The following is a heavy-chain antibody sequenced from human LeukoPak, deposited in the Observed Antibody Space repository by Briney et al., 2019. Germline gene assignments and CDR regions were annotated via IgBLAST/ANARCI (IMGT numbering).Heavy chain of an antibody. CDR3: ARGSPIVTTNGYFNY. J-gene: IGHJ4*02. V-gene: IGHV4-34*01. CDR1: GGSFSGYY. CDR2: IIHSGLT. Sequence: PSETLSLTCAVYGGSFSGYYWSWIRQPPGKGLEWIGEIIHSGLTNYNPSLTSRVTISVDTSKSQFSLKLSSVPAADTAVYYCARGSPIVTTNGYFNYWGQGTLVTVSS. D-gene: IGHD5-12*01.